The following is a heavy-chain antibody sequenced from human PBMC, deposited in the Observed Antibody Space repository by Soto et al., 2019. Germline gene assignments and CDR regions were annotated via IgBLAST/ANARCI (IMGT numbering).Heavy chain of an antibody. V-gene: IGHV4-34*01. CDR1: GGSFSGYY. CDR3: ARNRYYYDSSGPSSFDY. Sequence: TLSLTCAGYGGSFSGYYWTWIRQPPGTGLEWIGEINHSGSTNYNPSLKSRVTISVDKSKNQFSLKLSSVTAADTAVYYCARNRYYYDSSGPSSFDYWGQGTLVTVSS. CDR2: INHSGST. J-gene: IGHJ4*02. D-gene: IGHD3-22*01.